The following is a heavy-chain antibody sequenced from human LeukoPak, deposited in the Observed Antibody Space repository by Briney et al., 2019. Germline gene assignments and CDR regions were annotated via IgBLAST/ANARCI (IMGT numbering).Heavy chain of an antibody. CDR3: ARASDPWLQLT. CDR2: IKEDGSEK. J-gene: IGHJ1*01. D-gene: IGHD5-24*01. Sequence: GGTLRLSCAASGFTFSSYWMIWGRQAPGKGLEWLGNIKEDGSEKRYADSVKGRFTISRDNAQTSLYLQMNSLRAEDTAVYYCARASDPWLQLTWGQGTLVTVTS. CDR1: GFTFSSYW. V-gene: IGHV3-7*05.